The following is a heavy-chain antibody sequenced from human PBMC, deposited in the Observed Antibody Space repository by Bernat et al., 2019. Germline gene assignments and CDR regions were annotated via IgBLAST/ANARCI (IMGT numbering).Heavy chain of an antibody. Sequence: QVQLQESGPGLVKPSQTLSLTCTVSGGSISSGDYYWSWIRQPPGKGLEWIGYIYYSGSTYYNPSLKSRVTISVDRSKNQFSLKLSSVTAADTAVYYCARVHYYGSGSTEYYFDYWGQGTLVTVSS. D-gene: IGHD3-10*01. J-gene: IGHJ4*02. CDR1: GGSISSGDYY. CDR3: ARVHYYGSGSTEYYFDY. V-gene: IGHV4-30-4*01. CDR2: IYYSGST.